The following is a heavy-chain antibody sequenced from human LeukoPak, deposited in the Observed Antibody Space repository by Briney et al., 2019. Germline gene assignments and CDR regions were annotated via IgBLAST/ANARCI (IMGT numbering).Heavy chain of an antibody. D-gene: IGHD3-10*01. Sequence: PSETLSLTCTVSGGSISSYYWSWIRQPPGKGLEWIGYIYYSGSTNYNPSLKSRVTISVDTSKNQFSLKLSSVTAADTAVYYCARGDMVRGVIIGPYYYYYMDVWGKGTTVTVSS. V-gene: IGHV4-59*12. CDR2: IYYSGST. CDR1: GGSISSYY. CDR3: ARGDMVRGVIIGPYYYYYMDV. J-gene: IGHJ6*03.